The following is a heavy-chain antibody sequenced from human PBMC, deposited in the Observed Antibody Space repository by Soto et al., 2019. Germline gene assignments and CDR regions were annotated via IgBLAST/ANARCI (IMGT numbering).Heavy chain of an antibody. D-gene: IGHD5-12*01. CDR1: GGTVSSYT. Sequence: ASVKVSCRASGGTVSSYTISWLRQAPGQGLEWMGRIIPILGIANYAQKFQGRVTITRDTSASTAYMELSSLRSEDTAVYYCARVYGRPGYSGYDPVTYYYYGMDVWGQGTTVTVSS. V-gene: IGHV1-69*02. CDR3: ARVYGRPGYSGYDPVTYYYYGMDV. CDR2: IIPILGIA. J-gene: IGHJ6*02.